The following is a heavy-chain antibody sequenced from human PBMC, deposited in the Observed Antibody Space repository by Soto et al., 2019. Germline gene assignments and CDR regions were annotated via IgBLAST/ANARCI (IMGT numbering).Heavy chain of an antibody. D-gene: IGHD2-2*01. Sequence: GGSLRLSCAASGFTFGDFWMNWVRQAPGKGLEWVANIKEDGSEEYFLDSVKGRFTISRDNAKNSLYLQINSLRAEDTGVYYCARDLGRTAAGYYYYDAMDVWGQGTTVTVSS. CDR2: IKEDGSEE. CDR3: ARDLGRTAAGYYYYDAMDV. J-gene: IGHJ6*02. CDR1: GFTFGDFW. V-gene: IGHV3-7*01.